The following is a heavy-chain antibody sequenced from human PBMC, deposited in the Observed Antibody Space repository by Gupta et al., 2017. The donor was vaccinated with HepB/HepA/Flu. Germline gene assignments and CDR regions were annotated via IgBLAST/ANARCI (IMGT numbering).Heavy chain of an antibody. CDR1: GFTFSSYA. CDR2: ISGSGGST. J-gene: IGHJ6*03. V-gene: IGHV3-23*01. D-gene: IGHD2-2*01. CDR3: AKHPSLDQLLFYYYYYMDV. Sequence: EVQLLESGGGLVQPGGSLRLSCAASGFTFSSYAMSWVRQAPGKGLEWVSAISGSGGSTYYADSVKGRFTISRDNSKNTLYLQMNSLRAEDTAVYYCAKHPSLDQLLFYYYYYMDVWGKGTTVTVSS.